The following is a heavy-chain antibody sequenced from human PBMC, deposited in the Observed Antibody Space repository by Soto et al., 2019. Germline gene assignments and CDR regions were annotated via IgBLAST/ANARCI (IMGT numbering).Heavy chain of an antibody. V-gene: IGHV4-59*02. CDR2: TYHSGTT. CDR1: GGSGSGYH. CDR3: ARGQTNIWYFDH. J-gene: IGHJ4*02. Sequence: QVQLQESGPRLVKPSETLSLTCTVSGGSGSGYHWNWVRQPPGKRLEWIGHTYHSGTTNYNPSLKSRITISIDTSKNQFSLKMNSVTAADTAVYYCARGQTNIWYFDHWGQGTLVTVSS.